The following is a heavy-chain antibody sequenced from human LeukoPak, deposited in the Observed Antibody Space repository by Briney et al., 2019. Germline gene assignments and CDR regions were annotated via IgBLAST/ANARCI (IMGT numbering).Heavy chain of an antibody. Sequence: SETLSLTCTVSGGSISSCYWSWIRQPPGKGLEWIGYIYYSGSTNYNPSLKSRVTISVDTSKNQFSLKLSSVTAADTAVYYCARVQSMGYYYDSSGYYWDYWGQGTLVTVSS. CDR2: IYYSGST. J-gene: IGHJ4*02. CDR3: ARVQSMGYYYDSSGYYWDY. V-gene: IGHV4-59*01. D-gene: IGHD3-22*01. CDR1: GGSISSCY.